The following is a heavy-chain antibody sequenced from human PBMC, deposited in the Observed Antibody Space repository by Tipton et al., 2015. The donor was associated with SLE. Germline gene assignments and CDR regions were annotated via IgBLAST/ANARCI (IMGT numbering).Heavy chain of an antibody. J-gene: IGHJ6*03. Sequence: SLRLSCAASGFTFSSYWMSWVRQAPGKGLEWVAVISYDGSNKYYADSVKGRFTISRDNSKNTLYLQMNSLRAEDTAVYYCARDSASRIAAANYYMDVWGKGTTVTVSS. CDR1: GFTFSSYW. CDR2: ISYDGSNK. CDR3: ARDSASRIAAANYYMDV. D-gene: IGHD6-13*01. V-gene: IGHV3-30-3*01.